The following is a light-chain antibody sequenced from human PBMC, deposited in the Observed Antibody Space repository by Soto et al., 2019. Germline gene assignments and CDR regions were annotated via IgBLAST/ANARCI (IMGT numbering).Light chain of an antibody. J-gene: IGLJ3*02. CDR1: SSDVGNYNL. CDR2: EGT. Sequence: QSALPQPASVSGSPGQSITISCTGTSSDVGNYNLVSWYQQYPDKAPKLIISEGTKRPSGVSDRFSGSKSGNTASLTISGLRAEDEADYYCCSYAGSNTDVFGGGTKLTVL. CDR3: CSYAGSNTDV. V-gene: IGLV2-23*01.